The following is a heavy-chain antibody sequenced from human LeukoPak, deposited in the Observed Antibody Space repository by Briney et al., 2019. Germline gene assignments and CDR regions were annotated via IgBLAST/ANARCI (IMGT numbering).Heavy chain of an antibody. D-gene: IGHD2-8*02. J-gene: IGHJ4*02. Sequence: GGSLRLSCEASGFTFSSYVMSWVRQAPGKGLEWVSAISGRGDSTYFADSVEGRFTISRDNSKNTLYLQMNSLRAEDTALYYCASLLGDFDCWGQGALVTVSS. V-gene: IGHV3-23*01. CDR3: ASLLGDFDC. CDR2: ISGRGDST. CDR1: GFTFSSYV.